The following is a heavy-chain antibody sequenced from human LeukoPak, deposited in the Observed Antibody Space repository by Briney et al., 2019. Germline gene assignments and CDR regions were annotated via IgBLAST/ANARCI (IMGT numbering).Heavy chain of an antibody. J-gene: IGHJ6*02. CDR2: IYYSGST. CDR1: GGSISSYY. CDR3: ARRLDSSGWYGYYGMDV. V-gene: IGHV4-59*08. D-gene: IGHD6-19*01. Sequence: PSETLSLTCTVSGGSISSYYWSWIRQPPGKGLEWIGYIYYSGSTNYNPSLKSRVTISVDTSKNQFSLKLSSVTAADTAVYYCARRLDSSGWYGYYGMDVWGQGTTVTVSS.